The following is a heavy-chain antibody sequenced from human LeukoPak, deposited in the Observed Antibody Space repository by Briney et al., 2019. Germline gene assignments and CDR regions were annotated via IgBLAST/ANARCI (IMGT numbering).Heavy chain of an antibody. Sequence: SETLSLTCTVSGGSISSYYWSGIRQPPGKGLEWIGHIYYSGSTNYNPSLKSRVTISVDTSKNQFSLKLSSVTAADTAVYYCARLGLRYYAWPPAGLDVWGKGTTVTVSS. CDR1: GGSISSYY. J-gene: IGHJ6*04. CDR3: ARLGLRYYAWPPAGLDV. V-gene: IGHV4-59*08. D-gene: IGHD3-9*01. CDR2: IYYSGST.